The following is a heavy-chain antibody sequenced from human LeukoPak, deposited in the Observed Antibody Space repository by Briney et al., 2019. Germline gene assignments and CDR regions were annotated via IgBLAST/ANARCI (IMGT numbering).Heavy chain of an antibody. CDR1: GFTVSSNY. CDR2: IYSGGST. J-gene: IGHJ4*02. D-gene: IGHD6-19*01. CDR3: ARDEPVAGIDY. V-gene: IGHV3-53*01. Sequence: PGGSLRLSCAASGFTVSSNYMSWVRQAPGKGLEWVSVIYSGGSTYYADSVKGRFTISRDNSKNTLYLQMNSLRAEDTAVYYCARDEPVAGIDYWGQGTLVTVSS.